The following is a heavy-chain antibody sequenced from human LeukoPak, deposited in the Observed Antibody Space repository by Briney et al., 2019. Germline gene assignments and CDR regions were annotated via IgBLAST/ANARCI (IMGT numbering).Heavy chain of an antibody. CDR2: ISASGGST. Sequence: GGSLRLSCAASGFTFSSFDMSWVRQAPGKGLEWVSGISASGGSTYYADSVKGRFTISRDNSKNTLYLQMNSLRAEDTAVYYCAKGGVVVTAPLGYWGQGTLVTVSS. CDR1: GFTFSSFD. CDR3: AKGGVVVTAPLGY. J-gene: IGHJ4*02. D-gene: IGHD2-21*02. V-gene: IGHV3-23*01.